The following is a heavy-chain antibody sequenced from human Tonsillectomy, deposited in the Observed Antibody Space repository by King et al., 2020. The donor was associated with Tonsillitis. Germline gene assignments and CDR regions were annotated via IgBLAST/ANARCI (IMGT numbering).Heavy chain of an antibody. V-gene: IGHV5-51*01. CDR3: ARVGGPLVRGAYPDY. CDR2: IYPGGSDT. J-gene: IGHJ4*02. Sequence: VQLVESGAEVKKPGESLKISCKASGYRFTSYWIGWVRQMPGKGLEWMGIIYPGGSDTRYSPSFQGQVTIPDAISITTAYLQWSSLKASDTAMYYCARVGGPLVRGAYPDYWGQGTQVTVSS. CDR1: GYRFTSYW. D-gene: IGHD3-10*01.